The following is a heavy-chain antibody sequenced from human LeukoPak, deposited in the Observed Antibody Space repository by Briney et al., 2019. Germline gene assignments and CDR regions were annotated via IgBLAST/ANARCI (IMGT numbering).Heavy chain of an antibody. J-gene: IGHJ5*02. Sequence: ASVKVSCKASGGTFSSYAISWVRQAPGQGLEWMGGIIPIFGTANYAQKFQGRVTVTADESTSTAYMELSSLRSEDTAVYYCAREGGVFDSSRSWFDPWGQGTLVTASS. CDR1: GGTFSSYA. CDR3: AREGGVFDSSRSWFDP. V-gene: IGHV1-69*13. CDR2: IIPIFGTA. D-gene: IGHD3-9*01.